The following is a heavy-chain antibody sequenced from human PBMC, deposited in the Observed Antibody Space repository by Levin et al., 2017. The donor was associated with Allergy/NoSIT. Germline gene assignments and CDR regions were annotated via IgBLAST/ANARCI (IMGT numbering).Heavy chain of an antibody. CDR3: ARDPGSYGDFPDAFDI. Sequence: GGSLRLSCAASGFTFSSYSMNWVRQAPGKGLEWVSYISSSSSTIYYADSVKGRFTISRDNAKNSLYLQMNSLRDEDTAVYYCARDPGSYGDFPDAFDIWGQGTMVTVSS. J-gene: IGHJ3*02. V-gene: IGHV3-48*02. CDR1: GFTFSSYS. CDR2: ISSSSSTI. D-gene: IGHD4-17*01.